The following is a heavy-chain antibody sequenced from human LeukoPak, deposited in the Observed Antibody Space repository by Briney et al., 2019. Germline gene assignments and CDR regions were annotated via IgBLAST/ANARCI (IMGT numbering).Heavy chain of an antibody. Sequence: ASVKVSCKASGYTYTGYYMHWVRQAPGQGLEWRGWINPNSGGTNYAQKFQGRVTMTRDTSISTAYMELTRLRSDDTAVYYCANSGGEEDDAFDIWGQGTMVTVSS. CDR3: ANSGGEEDDAFDI. V-gene: IGHV1-2*02. J-gene: IGHJ3*02. D-gene: IGHD2-15*01. CDR2: INPNSGGT. CDR1: GYTYTGYY.